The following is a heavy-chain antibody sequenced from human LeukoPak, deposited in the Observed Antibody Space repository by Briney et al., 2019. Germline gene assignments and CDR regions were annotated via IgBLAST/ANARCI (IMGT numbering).Heavy chain of an antibody. V-gene: IGHV3-15*01. CDR2: IKSKTDGGTT. CDR3: TTDLNRADHGWFDP. J-gene: IGHJ5*02. D-gene: IGHD3-10*01. Sequence: GGSLRLSCAASGFTFSNAWMSWVRQAPGKGLEWVGRIKSKTDGGTTDYAAPVKGRFTISRDDSKNTLYLQMNSLKTEDTAVYYCTTDLNRADHGWFDPWGQGTLVTVSS. CDR1: GFTFSNAW.